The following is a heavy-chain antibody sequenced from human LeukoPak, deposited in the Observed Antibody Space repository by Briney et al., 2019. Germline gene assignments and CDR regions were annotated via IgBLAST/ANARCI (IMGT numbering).Heavy chain of an antibody. Sequence: KPGGSLRLSCAASGFTFSSYSMNWVRQAPGKGLEWVSSISSSSSYIYYADSVKGRFTISRDNAKNSLYLQMNSLRAEGTAVYYCARDLRGGKDYWGQGTLVTVSS. CDR1: GFTFSSYS. CDR2: ISSSSSYI. CDR3: ARDLRGGKDY. J-gene: IGHJ4*02. V-gene: IGHV3-21*01. D-gene: IGHD3-10*01.